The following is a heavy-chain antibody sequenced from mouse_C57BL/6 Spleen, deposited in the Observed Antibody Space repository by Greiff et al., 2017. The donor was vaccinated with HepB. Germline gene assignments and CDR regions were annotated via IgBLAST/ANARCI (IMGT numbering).Heavy chain of an antibody. CDR3: TLTGTRFAY. CDR2: IDPENGDT. V-gene: IGHV14-4*01. Sequence: VQLQQSGAELVRPGASVKLSCTASGFNIKDDYMHWVKQRPEQGLEWIGWIDPENGDTEYASKFQGKATITADTSSNTAYLQLSSLTSEDTAVYYCTLTGTRFAYRGQGTLVTVSA. J-gene: IGHJ3*01. D-gene: IGHD4-1*01. CDR1: GFNIKDDY.